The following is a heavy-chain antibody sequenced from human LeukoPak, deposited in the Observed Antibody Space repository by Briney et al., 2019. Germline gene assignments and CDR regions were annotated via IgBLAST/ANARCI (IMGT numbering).Heavy chain of an antibody. CDR1: GGSFSGYY. CDR2: INHSGST. Sequence: SETLSLTCAVYGGSFSGYYWSWIRQPPGKGLEWIGEINHSGSTNYNPSLKSRVTISVDTSKNQFSLKLSSVTAADTAVYYCARGRKGIFMITFGGVSPFDYWGQGTLVTVSS. V-gene: IGHV4-34*01. D-gene: IGHD3-16*01. J-gene: IGHJ4*02. CDR3: ARGRKGIFMITFGGVSPFDY.